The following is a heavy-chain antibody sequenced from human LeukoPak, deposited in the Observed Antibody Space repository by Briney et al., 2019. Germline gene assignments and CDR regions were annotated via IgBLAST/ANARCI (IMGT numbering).Heavy chain of an antibody. J-gene: IGHJ1*01. CDR1: GFTFSSSA. D-gene: IGHD3-10*01. CDR2: ISGSGGST. CDR3: AKDPGSYYNEYFRH. Sequence: GGSLRLSCAASGFTFSSSAMSWVRQAPGKGLEWVSAISGSGGSTYYADSVKGRFTISRDNSKNTLYLQMSSLRAEDTAVYYCAKDPGSYYNEYFRHWGQGTLVTVSS. V-gene: IGHV3-23*01.